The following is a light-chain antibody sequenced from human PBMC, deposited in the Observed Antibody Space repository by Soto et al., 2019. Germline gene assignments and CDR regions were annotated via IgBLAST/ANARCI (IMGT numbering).Light chain of an antibody. CDR1: QSVDSVY. J-gene: IGKJ2*01. CDR3: QQYDTSPPLYT. V-gene: IGKV3-20*01. CDR2: GAS. Sequence: EIVLTQSPGTLSLSPGERATLSCSASQSVDSVYLTWYQQKPGQAPRLLIYGASTRAAGIPSRFSGSGSGTDFTLTISRLEPDDFAVYYCQQYDTSPPLYTFGQGTKL.